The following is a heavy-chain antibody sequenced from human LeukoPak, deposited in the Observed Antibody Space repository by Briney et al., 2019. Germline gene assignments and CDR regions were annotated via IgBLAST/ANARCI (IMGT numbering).Heavy chain of an antibody. D-gene: IGHD2-15*01. CDR1: GGSISTGSYY. J-gene: IGHJ3*02. CDR2: ISYSGST. CDR3: ARLGGGRGRAFDI. Sequence: TSETLSLTCTVSGGSISTGSYYWSWIRQPPGKGLEWIGYISYSGSTDYNPPLKSRVTISVDTSKNQFSLKLSSVTAADTAVYYCARLGGGRGRAFDIWGQGTMVTVSS. V-gene: IGHV4-61*01.